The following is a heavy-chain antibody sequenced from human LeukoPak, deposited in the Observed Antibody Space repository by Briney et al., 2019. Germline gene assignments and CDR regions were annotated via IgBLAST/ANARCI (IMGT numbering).Heavy chain of an antibody. Sequence: SVKVSCKASGGTFSSYAISWVRQAPGQGLEWMGGIIPIFGTANYAQKFQGRVTITTDESTSTVYMELSSLRSEDTAVYYCARDHRYGSGSDAFDIWGQGTMVTVSS. V-gene: IGHV1-69*05. CDR2: IIPIFGTA. D-gene: IGHD3-10*01. CDR1: GGTFSSYA. J-gene: IGHJ3*02. CDR3: ARDHRYGSGSDAFDI.